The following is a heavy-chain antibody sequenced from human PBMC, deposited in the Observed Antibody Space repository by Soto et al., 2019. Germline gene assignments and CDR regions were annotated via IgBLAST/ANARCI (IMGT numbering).Heavy chain of an antibody. D-gene: IGHD3-22*01. CDR1: GGTFSSYA. CDR3: ARGVPYYYDTQYSYDFDY. J-gene: IGHJ4*02. CDR2: IIPIFGTA. Sequence: QVQLVQSRAEVKKPGSSVKVSCKASGGTFSSYAISWVRQAPGQGLEWMGGIIPIFGTANYAQKFQGRVTITADKSTSTAYMELSSLRSEDTAVYYCARGVPYYYDTQYSYDFDYWGQGTLVTVSS. V-gene: IGHV1-69*06.